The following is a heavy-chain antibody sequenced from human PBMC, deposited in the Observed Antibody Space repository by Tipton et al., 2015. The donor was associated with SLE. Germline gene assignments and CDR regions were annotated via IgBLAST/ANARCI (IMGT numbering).Heavy chain of an antibody. CDR3: AREGVGAAYYYYYGMDV. D-gene: IGHD1-26*01. V-gene: IGHV4-38-2*02. CDR1: GGSISSSY. Sequence: TLSLTCTVSGGSISSSYWGWIRQPPGKGLEWIGSIYHSGSTYYNPSLKSRVTISVDTSKNQFSLKLSSVTAADTAVYYCAREGVGAAYYYYYGMDVWGQGTTVTVSS. CDR2: IYHSGST. J-gene: IGHJ6*02.